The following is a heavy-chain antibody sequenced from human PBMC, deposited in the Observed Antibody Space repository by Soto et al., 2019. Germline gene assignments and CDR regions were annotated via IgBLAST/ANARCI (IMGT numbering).Heavy chain of an antibody. CDR2: IYSGGST. Sequence: GGSLRLSCAASGFTVSSNYMSWVRQAPGKGLEWVSVIYSGGSTYYADSVKGRFTISRDNSKNTLYLQMNSLRAEDTAVYYCARTIFGVPPLGYYYYMDVWGKGTTVTVSS. D-gene: IGHD3-3*01. J-gene: IGHJ6*03. V-gene: IGHV3-66*01. CDR3: ARTIFGVPPLGYYYYMDV. CDR1: GFTVSSNY.